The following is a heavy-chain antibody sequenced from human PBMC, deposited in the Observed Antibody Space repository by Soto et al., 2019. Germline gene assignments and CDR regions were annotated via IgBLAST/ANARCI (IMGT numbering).Heavy chain of an antibody. V-gene: IGHV3-23*01. CDR2: ISGSGGST. CDR3: AKDSAFYYYDSRGYSD. J-gene: IGHJ4*02. CDR1: GFTFSSYA. Sequence: GGSLRLSCAASGFTFSSYAMSWVRQAPGKGLEWVSGISGSGGSTYYADSVKGRFIISRDNSKNTLYVQMNSLRAEDTAVYYCAKDSAFYYYDSRGYSDWGQGTLVTVSS. D-gene: IGHD3-22*01.